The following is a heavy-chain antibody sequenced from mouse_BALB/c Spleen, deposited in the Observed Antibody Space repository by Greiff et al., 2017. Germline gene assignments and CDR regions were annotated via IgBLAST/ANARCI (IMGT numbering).Heavy chain of an antibody. D-gene: IGHD2-3*01. J-gene: IGHJ3*01. V-gene: IGHV3-2*02. CDR2: ISYSGST. Sequence: VQLKESGPGLVKPSQSLSLTCTVTGYSITSDYAWNWIRQFPGNKLEWMGYISYSGSTSYNPSLKSRISITRDTSKNQFFLQLNSVTTEDTATYYCARKGGYDDGYPFAYWGQGTLVTVSA. CDR3: ARKGGYDDGYPFAY. CDR1: GYSITSDYA.